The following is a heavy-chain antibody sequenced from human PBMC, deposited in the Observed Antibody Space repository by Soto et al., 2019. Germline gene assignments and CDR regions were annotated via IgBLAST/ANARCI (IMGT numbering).Heavy chain of an antibody. V-gene: IGHV3-23*01. CDR2: LLRSGSSA. CDR1: GFTFRNYA. Sequence: SLRLSCAASGFTFRNYAMTWARQAPLKGLEWVSSLLRSGSSAYYADSVRGRFSISSDTSANSLYLQMDNLRAEDTAIYYCAKDAISGDGIWLMDSWGQGTVVTVSS. D-gene: IGHD4-17*01. J-gene: IGHJ5*02. CDR3: AKDAISGDGIWLMDS.